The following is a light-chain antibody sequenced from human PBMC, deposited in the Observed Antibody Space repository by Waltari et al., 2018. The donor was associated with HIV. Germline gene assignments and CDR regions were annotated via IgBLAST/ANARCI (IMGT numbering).Light chain of an antibody. V-gene: IGLV2-8*01. J-gene: IGLJ2*01. CDR3: SSYAGTNDFYVI. Sequence: QSALTQPPSASGSPGQSVTIPCTGTNSAIGNSDYVAWYQQHPGNPPKLIISEVNKRPSGVPNRFSGSKSGNTASLTVSGLQAEDEAAYYCSSYAGTNDFYVIFGGGTKLTVL. CDR1: NSAIGNSDY. CDR2: EVN.